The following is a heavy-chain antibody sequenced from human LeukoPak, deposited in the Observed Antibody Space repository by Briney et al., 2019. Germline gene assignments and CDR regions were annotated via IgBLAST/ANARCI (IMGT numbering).Heavy chain of an antibody. CDR2: IHYDGNT. D-gene: IGHD4-17*01. CDR3: TRSTRVPDS. Sequence: SETLSLTCTVSGGSISSSSYSWTWIRQPPGKGLEWIGSIHYDGNTYYKPSLRSRVTISVDTSNQFSLRLRSVTAADTAVYYCTRSTRVPDSWGQGILVTVSS. J-gene: IGHJ4*02. CDR1: GGSISSSSYS. V-gene: IGHV4-39*07.